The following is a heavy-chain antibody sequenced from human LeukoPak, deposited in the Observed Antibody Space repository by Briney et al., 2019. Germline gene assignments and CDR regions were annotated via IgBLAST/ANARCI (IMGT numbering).Heavy chain of an antibody. Sequence: PAGSLSLTCAASGFTFISHEMTWFRQPPGKGLEWVSYISTSGSTISYADSVKGRFSIYRQNARSSLYLQMHRLRPERTGVYYCARGGRYYCGSGSLDYWGQGTLVTVSS. CDR2: ISTSGSTI. J-gene: IGHJ4*02. CDR3: ARGGRYYCGSGSLDY. D-gene: IGHD3-10*01. V-gene: IGHV3-48*03. CDR1: GFTFISHE.